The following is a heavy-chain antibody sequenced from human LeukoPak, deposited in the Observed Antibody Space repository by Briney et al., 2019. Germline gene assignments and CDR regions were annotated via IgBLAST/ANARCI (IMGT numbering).Heavy chain of an antibody. V-gene: IGHV4-39*07. CDR1: GGSISSSSYY. D-gene: IGHD3-3*01. CDR3: ACHSAQYDFWSGPIPLGYFDY. Sequence: PSETLSLTCTVSGGSISSSSYYWGWIRQPPGKGLEWIGSIYYSGSTYYNPSLKSRVTISVDTSKNQFSLKLSSVTAADTAVYYCACHSAQYDFWSGPIPLGYFDYWGQGTLVTVSS. J-gene: IGHJ4*02. CDR2: IYYSGST.